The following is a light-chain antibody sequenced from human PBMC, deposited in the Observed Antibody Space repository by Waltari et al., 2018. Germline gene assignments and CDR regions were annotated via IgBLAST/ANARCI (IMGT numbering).Light chain of an antibody. CDR2: ENT. CDR3: QSYDTSLGVV. V-gene: IGLV1-51*02. Sequence: QSVLTQPPSVSAAPGQRVTISCSGGSSNIGNTSVSWYRQFPGTAPKLLIYENTERPSGIPGRFSGSKSGTSATLAIPGLQPEDEADYYCQSYDTSLGVVFGGGTKLTVL. CDR1: SSNIGNTS. J-gene: IGLJ2*01.